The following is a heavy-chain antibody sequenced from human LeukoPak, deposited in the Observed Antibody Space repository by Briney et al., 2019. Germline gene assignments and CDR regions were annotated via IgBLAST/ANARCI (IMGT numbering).Heavy chain of an antibody. CDR1: GGSISSYY. CDR3: ARTIAAHFDY. CDR2: IYYSGST. D-gene: IGHD6-13*01. Sequence: SETLSLTCTVSGGSISSYYWSWIRQPPGKGLEWIGYIYYSGSTNYNPSLKSRVTISVDTSKNQLTLRVCSVTAADTAVYYCARTIAAHFDYWGQGTLVTVSS. V-gene: IGHV4-59*01. J-gene: IGHJ4*02.